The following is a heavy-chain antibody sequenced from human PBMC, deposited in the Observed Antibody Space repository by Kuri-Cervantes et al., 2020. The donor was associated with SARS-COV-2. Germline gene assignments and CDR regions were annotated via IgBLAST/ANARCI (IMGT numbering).Heavy chain of an antibody. CDR3: ARQYDFWSPAYYYYYYMDV. D-gene: IGHD3-3*01. V-gene: IGHV4-34*01. CDR2: INHSGST. J-gene: IGHJ6*03. Sequence: SETLSLTCAVYGGSFSGYYWSWIRQPPGKGLERIGEINHSGSTNYNPSLKSRVTISVDTSKNQFSLKLSSVTAADTAVYYCARQYDFWSPAYYYYYYMDVWGKGTTVTVSS. CDR1: GGSFSGYY.